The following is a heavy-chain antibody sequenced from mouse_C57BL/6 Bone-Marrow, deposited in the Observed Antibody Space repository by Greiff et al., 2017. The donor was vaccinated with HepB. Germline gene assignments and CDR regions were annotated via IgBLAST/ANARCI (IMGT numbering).Heavy chain of an antibody. D-gene: IGHD1-1*01. J-gene: IGHJ3*01. V-gene: IGHV1-59*01. CDR2: IDPSDSYT. Sequence: QVQLKQPGAELVRPGTSVKLSCKASGYTFTSYWMHWVKQRPGQGLEWIGVIDPSDSYTNYNQKFKGKATLTVDTSSSTAYMQLSSLTSEDSAVYYCARWDYYGSSAAWFAYWGQGTLVTVSA. CDR3: ARWDYYGSSAAWFAY. CDR1: GYTFTSYW.